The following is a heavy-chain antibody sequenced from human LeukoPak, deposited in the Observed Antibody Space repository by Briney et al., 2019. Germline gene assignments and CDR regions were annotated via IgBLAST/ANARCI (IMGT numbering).Heavy chain of an antibody. J-gene: IGHJ6*03. CDR1: GYTFTSYA. D-gene: IGHD1-20*01. V-gene: IGHV7-4-1*02. Sequence: ASVKVSCKASGYTFTSYAMNWVRQAPGQGLEWMGWINTNTGNPTYAQGFTGRFVFSLDTSVGTAYLQISSLKAEDTAVYYCARKERITENYYYYYMDVWGKGTTVTVSS. CDR3: ARKERITENYYYYYMDV. CDR2: INTNTGNP.